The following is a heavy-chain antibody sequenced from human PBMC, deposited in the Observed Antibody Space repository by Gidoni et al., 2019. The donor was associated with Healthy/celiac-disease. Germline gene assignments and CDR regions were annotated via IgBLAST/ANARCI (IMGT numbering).Heavy chain of an antibody. D-gene: IGHD4-17*01. CDR3: AKGGSVTTSFDY. V-gene: IGHV3-9*01. Sequence: DVQLVESGGGLVQPGRSLRLSCAASGFTFDDYAMHWVRQAPGKGLEWVSGISWNSGSIGYADSVKGRFTISRDNAKNSLYLQMNSLRAEDTALYYCAKGGSVTTSFDYWGQGTLVTVSS. CDR1: GFTFDDYA. J-gene: IGHJ4*02. CDR2: ISWNSGSI.